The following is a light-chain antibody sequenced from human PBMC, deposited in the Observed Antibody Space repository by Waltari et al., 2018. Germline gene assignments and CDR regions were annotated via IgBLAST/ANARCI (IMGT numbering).Light chain of an antibody. V-gene: IGLV2-14*03. Sequence: QSALTQPASVSGSPGQSITISCTGTISDVGGYDSVSWYQQHPGKAPKLIIYDVTRCASGLFTRCSGSKSGNTASLTISGLQAEDEADYYCTSYTSFRTVIVGGGTKVTVL. CDR1: ISDVGGYDS. J-gene: IGLJ2*01. CDR3: TSYTSFRTVI. CDR2: DVT.